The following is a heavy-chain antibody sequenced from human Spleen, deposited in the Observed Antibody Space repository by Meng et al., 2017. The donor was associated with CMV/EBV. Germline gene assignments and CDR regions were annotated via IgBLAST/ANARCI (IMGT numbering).Heavy chain of an antibody. Sequence: QFQLQQWGGGLLKLLETLSLTRASNGGSLGGYSWSWFRQPPGKGLEWVGEINHSGSTNYNPSLKSRVTISVDTSKNQFSLKLSSVTAAETAVYYCARGGWFDPWGQGTLVTVSS. V-gene: IGHV4-34*01. J-gene: IGHJ5*02. CDR1: GGSLGGYS. CDR3: ARGGWFDP. CDR2: INHSGST.